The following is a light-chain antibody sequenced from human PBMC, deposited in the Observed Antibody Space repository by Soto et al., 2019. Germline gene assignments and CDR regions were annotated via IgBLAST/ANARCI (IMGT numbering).Light chain of an antibody. CDR1: QTIRSW. CDR3: QQYNSYSWT. J-gene: IGKJ1*01. Sequence: DIQMTQSPSTLSGSLGDSVTITCRASQTIRSWLAWYQQKPGKAPKLLIYKASSLESGVPSRFSGSGSGTEFTLTISSLQPDDFATYYCQQYNSYSWTFGQGTKVDI. CDR2: KAS. V-gene: IGKV1-5*03.